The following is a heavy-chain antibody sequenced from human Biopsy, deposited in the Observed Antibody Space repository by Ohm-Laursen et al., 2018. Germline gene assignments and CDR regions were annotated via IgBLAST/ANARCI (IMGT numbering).Heavy chain of an antibody. CDR1: GDSISSYY. Sequence: GTLSLTCAVSGDSISSYYWSWIRQPPGKGLQWIGYVYYTGSTDYNPSLQSRVTISVDTSKNHFSLRLRSVTPADTAIYYCARDRGYYSDRTVPGYFDLRGRGTLVTVSS. CDR2: VYYTGST. V-gene: IGHV4-59*01. D-gene: IGHD3-22*01. J-gene: IGHJ2*01. CDR3: ARDRGYYSDRTVPGYFDL.